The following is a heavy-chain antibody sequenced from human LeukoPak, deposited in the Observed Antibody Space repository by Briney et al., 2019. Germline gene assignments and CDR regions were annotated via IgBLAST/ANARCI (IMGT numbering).Heavy chain of an antibody. CDR3: ARVRAAGPRGFDY. J-gene: IGHJ4*02. D-gene: IGHD6-13*01. CDR1: GGSISSGGYY. CDR2: IYYSGST. V-gene: IGHV4-31*03. Sequence: PSETLSLTCTVSGGSISSGGYYWSWIRQHPGKGLEWIGYIYYSGSTYYNPSLKSRVTISVDTSKNQFSLKLSSVTAADTAVYYCARVRAAGPRGFDYWGQGTLVTVSS.